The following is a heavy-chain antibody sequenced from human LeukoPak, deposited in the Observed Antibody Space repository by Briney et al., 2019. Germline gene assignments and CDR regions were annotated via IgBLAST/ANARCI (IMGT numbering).Heavy chain of an antibody. D-gene: IGHD4-17*01. CDR3: ARGTMTTVTYYFDY. Sequence: PGRSLRLSCAASGFTFSSYGMHWVRQAPGKGLEWVAVISYDGSNKYYADSVKGRFTISRDNSKNTLYLQMNSLRAEDTAVYYCARGTMTTVTYYFDYWGQGTLVTVSS. CDR2: ISYDGSNK. CDR1: GFTFSSYG. J-gene: IGHJ4*02. V-gene: IGHV3-30*03.